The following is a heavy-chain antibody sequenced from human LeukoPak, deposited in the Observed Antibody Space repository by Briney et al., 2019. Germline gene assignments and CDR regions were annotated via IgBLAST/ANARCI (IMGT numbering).Heavy chain of an antibody. D-gene: IGHD2-2*01. V-gene: IGHV7-4-1*01. J-gene: IGHJ6*04. CDR2: INTNTGNP. Sequence: ASVKVSCKASGYTFTSYAMNWVRQAPGQGLESMGWINTNTGNPTYAQGFTGRFVFSLDTSVSTAYLQICSLKAEDTAVYYCARDGGRRPAASYYYYGMDVWGKGTTVTVSS. CDR1: GYTFTSYA. CDR3: ARDGGRRPAASYYYYGMDV.